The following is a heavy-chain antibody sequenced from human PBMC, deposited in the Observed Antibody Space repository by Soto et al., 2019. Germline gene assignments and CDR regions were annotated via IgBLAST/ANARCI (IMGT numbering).Heavy chain of an antibody. Sequence: QVHLAESGGGLVKPGGSLRLSCAASGFTFGDYYMSWIRQAPGKGLDWVSYIGDSGGARYYADSGKGRFTISRDNAKNSLYLEMNSLSLEDTAVYYCARDGASGSHLLGGIDYWGQGILVTVSS. D-gene: IGHD3-10*01. CDR3: ARDGASGSHLLGGIDY. CDR2: IGDSGGAR. V-gene: IGHV3-11*01. CDR1: GFTFGDYY. J-gene: IGHJ4*02.